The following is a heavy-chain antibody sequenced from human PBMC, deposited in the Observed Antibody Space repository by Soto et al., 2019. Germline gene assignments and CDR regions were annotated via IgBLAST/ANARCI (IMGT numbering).Heavy chain of an antibody. CDR1: GFTFSNYA. D-gene: IGHD3-22*01. CDR2: ISDGGNNK. V-gene: IGHV3-30-3*01. CDR3: ARGLVVVISRDWFDP. Sequence: GGSLRLSCVASGFTFSNYAMHWVRQAPGKGLEWVSVISDGGNNKYYADSVKGRFTISRDKSKNTLYLQMNSLRAEDTAVYYCARGLVVVISRDWFDPWGQGTLVTVSS. J-gene: IGHJ5*02.